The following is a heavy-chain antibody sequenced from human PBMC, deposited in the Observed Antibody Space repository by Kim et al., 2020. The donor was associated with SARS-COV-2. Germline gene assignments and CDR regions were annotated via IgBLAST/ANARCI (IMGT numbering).Heavy chain of an antibody. CDR3: AKRIVAAGDKARDWYFDL. J-gene: IGHJ2*01. CDR1: GFTFNSYA. V-gene: IGHV3-23*01. D-gene: IGHD6-13*01. Sequence: GGSLRLSCAASGFTFNSYALTWVRQAPGKGLEWVSFISGSGVNTYYADSVEGRFTISRDNSKNTLYLQMNSLRAEDTAVYYCAKRIVAAGDKARDWYFDLWGRGTLVTVSS. CDR2: ISGSGVNT.